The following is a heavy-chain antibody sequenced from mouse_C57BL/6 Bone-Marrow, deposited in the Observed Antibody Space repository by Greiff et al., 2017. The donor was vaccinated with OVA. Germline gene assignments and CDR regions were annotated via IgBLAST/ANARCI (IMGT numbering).Heavy chain of an antibody. V-gene: IGHV1-82*01. CDR3: ASPLYDYGSSYFDY. Sequence: VQLQQSGAELVKPGASVKLSCKASGYTFTEYTIHWVKQRSGQGLEWIGRIYPGDGDTNYNGKFKGKATLTADKSSSTAYMQLSSLTSEDSAVYFCASPLYDYGSSYFDYWGQGTTLTVSS. J-gene: IGHJ2*01. D-gene: IGHD1-1*01. CDR2: IYPGDGDT. CDR1: GYTFTEYT.